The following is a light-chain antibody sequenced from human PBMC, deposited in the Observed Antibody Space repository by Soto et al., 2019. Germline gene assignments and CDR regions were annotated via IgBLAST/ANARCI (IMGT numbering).Light chain of an antibody. J-gene: IGKJ1*01. Sequence: EIQMTQSPSTLSASVGDRLTITCRASQSISSWLAWYQQKPGKAPKLLIYDASSLESGVPSRFSGSGSGTEFTLTISSLQPDDFATYYCQQYNSYSWTFGQGTKVDIK. CDR2: DAS. CDR1: QSISSW. V-gene: IGKV1-5*01. CDR3: QQYNSYSWT.